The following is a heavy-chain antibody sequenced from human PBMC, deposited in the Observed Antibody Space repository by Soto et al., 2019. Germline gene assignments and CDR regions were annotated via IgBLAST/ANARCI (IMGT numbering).Heavy chain of an antibody. V-gene: IGHV3-53*01. J-gene: IGHJ4*02. D-gene: IGHD6-19*01. CDR2: IYGGGTT. Sequence: EVQLVESGGGLTQPGGSLRLSCAASGFAVSSKYMTWVRQAPGKGLEWVSVIYGGGTTYYADSVKGRFTISRDTSKNTLYLQMNSLRAEDTAVYYCVQTTGWPGFDFWGQGTLVTVSS. CDR3: VQTTGWPGFDF. CDR1: GFAVSSKY.